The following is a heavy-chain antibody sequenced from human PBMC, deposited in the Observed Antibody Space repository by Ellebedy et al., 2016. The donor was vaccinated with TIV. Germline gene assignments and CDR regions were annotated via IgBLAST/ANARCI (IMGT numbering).Heavy chain of an antibody. V-gene: IGHV3-74*01. CDR3: IRDGGWEVA. J-gene: IGHJ5*02. D-gene: IGHD3-16*01. CDR1: GFTFSSYR. CDR2: LNSDGSTS. Sequence: PGGSLRLSCAASGFTFSSYRMSWVRQGPGKGLAWVARLNSDGSTSDYAESVKGRFTISRDNARNTLYLQMKGLGVEDTAVYYCIRDGGWEVAWGQGTLVTVSS.